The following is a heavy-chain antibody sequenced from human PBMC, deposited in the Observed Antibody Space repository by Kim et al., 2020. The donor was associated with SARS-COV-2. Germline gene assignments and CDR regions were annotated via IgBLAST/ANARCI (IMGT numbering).Heavy chain of an antibody. D-gene: IGHD2-21*02. Sequence: YAAAGKGRFTISRDDSKSIAYLQMNSLKTEDTAVYYCNSIVVVTALTGYWGQGTLVTVSS. V-gene: IGHV3-49*02. CDR3: NSIVVVTALTGY. J-gene: IGHJ4*02.